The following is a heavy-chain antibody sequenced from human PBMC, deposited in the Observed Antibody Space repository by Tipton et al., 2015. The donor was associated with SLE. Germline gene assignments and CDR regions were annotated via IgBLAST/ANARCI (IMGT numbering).Heavy chain of an antibody. CDR2: INHSGST. D-gene: IGHD3-10*01. Sequence: LRLSCAASGFTFSSYAMSWVRQAPGKGLEWIGEINHSGSTNYNPSLKSRVTISVDTSKNQFSLKLSSVTAADTAVYYCARRRGSGSYSADYWGQGTLVTVSS. CDR1: GFTFSSYA. J-gene: IGHJ4*02. CDR3: ARRRGSGSYSADY. V-gene: IGHV4-34*01.